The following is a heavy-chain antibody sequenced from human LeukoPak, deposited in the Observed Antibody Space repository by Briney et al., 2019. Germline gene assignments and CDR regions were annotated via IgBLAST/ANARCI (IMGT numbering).Heavy chain of an antibody. D-gene: IGHD3-22*01. Sequence: PSETLSLTCAVYGGSFSGYYWSWIRQPPGKGLEWIGEIYHRGNTHYNPSLKSRVTISVDTSKNQFSLRLSSVTAADTAVYYCARVTGYMIEDYFDYWGQGTLVTVSS. CDR3: ARVTGYMIEDYFDY. CDR2: IYHRGNT. V-gene: IGHV4-34*01. CDR1: GGSFSGYY. J-gene: IGHJ4*02.